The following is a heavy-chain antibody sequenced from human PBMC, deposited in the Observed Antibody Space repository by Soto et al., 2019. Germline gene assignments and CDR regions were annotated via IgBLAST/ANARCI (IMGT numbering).Heavy chain of an antibody. CDR3: ARAAKDFLDYWSGTTHHGIDF. J-gene: IGHJ6*02. D-gene: IGHD3-3*01. V-gene: IGHV4-59*01. Sequence: PSETLSLTCSVSGGSISDYYWTWVRQPPGKALELIGYIYNRGSTNYNYNPSLQIRVTISLDRFKNQFSLRLISVTAADTAVYFCARAAKDFLDYWSGTTHHGIDFWGQGTTVTVSS. CDR1: GGSISDYY. CDR2: IYNRGSTNY.